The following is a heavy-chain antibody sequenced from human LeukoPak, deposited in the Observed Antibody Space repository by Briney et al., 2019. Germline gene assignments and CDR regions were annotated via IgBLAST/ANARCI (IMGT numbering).Heavy chain of an antibody. J-gene: IGHJ4*02. CDR3: VREEGAYFDY. D-gene: IGHD3-16*01. CDR2: ISYDGRNE. CDR1: GFTFSSYT. V-gene: IGHV3-30*04. Sequence: PGGSLRLSCVASGFTFSSYTMHWVRQASGKGLEWVAVISYDGRNENYADSVKGRFTTSRDNSKNTLFLQMNSLRAEDTAVYYWVREEGAYFDYWGQGTLVTVSS.